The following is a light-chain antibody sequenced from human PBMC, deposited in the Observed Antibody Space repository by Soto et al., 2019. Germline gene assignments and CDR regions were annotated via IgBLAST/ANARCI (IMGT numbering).Light chain of an antibody. CDR1: QSISSW. CDR2: DAS. CDR3: QQYNSPWT. V-gene: IGKV1-5*01. J-gene: IGKJ1*01. Sequence: DIQMTQSPSTLSASVGDRVTITCRASQSISSWLAWYQQKPGKAPKLLIHDASSFESGVPSRFSGSGSGTEFTLTISSLQPDDFATYYCQQYNSPWTFGQGTKVEIK.